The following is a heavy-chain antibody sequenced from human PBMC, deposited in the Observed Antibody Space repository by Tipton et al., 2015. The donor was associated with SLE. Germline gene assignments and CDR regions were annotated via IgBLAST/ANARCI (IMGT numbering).Heavy chain of an antibody. CDR3: ASDGDDSSGAFDI. V-gene: IGHV4-59*11. CDR1: GGSISSHY. D-gene: IGHD3-22*01. CDR2: ISYSGST. Sequence: TLSLTCTVSGGSISSHYWSWIRQPPGKGLEWIGYISYSGSTNYNPSLRSRVTISLDTSKNQFSLKLSSVTAADTAVYYCASDGDDSSGAFDIWGQGTMVTVSS. J-gene: IGHJ3*02.